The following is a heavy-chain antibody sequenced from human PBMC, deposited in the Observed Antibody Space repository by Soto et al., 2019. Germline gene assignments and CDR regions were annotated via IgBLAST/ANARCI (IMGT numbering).Heavy chain of an antibody. V-gene: IGHV4-31*11. D-gene: IGHD3-10*01. J-gene: IGHJ5*02. CDR1: GGSISSGGYY. CDR3: ARSVTP. CDR2: INYSGST. Sequence: QVQLQESGPGLVKPSQTLSLTCAVYGGSISSGGYYWSCIRQHPGKGLGWSGNINYSGSTYYKPSLKSRVNISVDTSKNQFSLKMRTVNAADTAVYYCARSVTPWGQRTLVTGSS.